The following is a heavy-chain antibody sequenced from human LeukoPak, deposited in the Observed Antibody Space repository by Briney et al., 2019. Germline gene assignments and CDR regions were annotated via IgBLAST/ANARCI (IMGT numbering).Heavy chain of an antibody. CDR3: ASHYGDYSRFDY. CDR2: ISGSGGST. CDR1: GFTFSSYA. D-gene: IGHD4-17*01. Sequence: GGSLRLSCAASGFTFSSYAMSWVREAPGKGLEWVSAISGSGGSTYYADSVKGRFTISRDNSKNTQYLQVNSLRAEDTAVYYCASHYGDYSRFDYWGQGTLVTVPS. J-gene: IGHJ4*02. V-gene: IGHV3-23*01.